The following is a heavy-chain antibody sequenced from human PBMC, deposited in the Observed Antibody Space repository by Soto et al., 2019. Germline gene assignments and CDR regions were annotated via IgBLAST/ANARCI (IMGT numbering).Heavy chain of an antibody. CDR1: GFTLSNFA. V-gene: IGHV3-23*01. CDR2: VSGAGITT. CDR3: AKVQEFCGYNCYTVDS. D-gene: IGHD2-21*02. Sequence: ESGGDLVKPGGSLRLSCAASGFTLSNFAMSWVRQAPGKGLEWVSVVSGAGITTKYAASVKGRFTVSRDNFKDTLYLQMNSLRAEDTALYYCAKVQEFCGYNCYTVDSWGQGALVTVSS. J-gene: IGHJ4*02.